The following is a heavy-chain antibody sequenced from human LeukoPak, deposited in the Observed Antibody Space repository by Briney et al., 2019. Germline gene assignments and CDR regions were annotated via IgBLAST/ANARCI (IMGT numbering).Heavy chain of an antibody. CDR2: IIPIFGTA. CDR3: ARGVSSWPPSGSWP. J-gene: IGHJ5*02. CDR1: GGTFSSYA. D-gene: IGHD6-13*01. Sequence: VASVKVSCKASGGTFSSYAISWVRQAPGQGLEWMGGIIPIFGTANYAQKFQGRVTITADESTSTAYMELSSLRSEDTAVYYCARGVSSWPPSGSWPWGQGTLVTVSS. V-gene: IGHV1-69*13.